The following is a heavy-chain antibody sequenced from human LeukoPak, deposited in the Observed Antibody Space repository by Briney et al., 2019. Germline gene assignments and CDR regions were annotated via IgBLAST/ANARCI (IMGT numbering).Heavy chain of an antibody. CDR1: GGTFSSYA. D-gene: IGHD5-12*01. V-gene: IGHV1-69*05. J-gene: IGHJ4*02. Sequence: ASVKVSCKASGGTFSSYAISWVRQAPGQGLEWMGRIIPIFGTANYAQKFQGKVTITTDESTSTAYMELSSLRSEDTAVYYCARDFRGYSGYDLYFDYWGQGTLVTVSS. CDR3: ARDFRGYSGYDLYFDY. CDR2: IIPIFGTA.